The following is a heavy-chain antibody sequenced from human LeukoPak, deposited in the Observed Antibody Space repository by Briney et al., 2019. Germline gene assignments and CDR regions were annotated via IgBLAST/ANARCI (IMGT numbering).Heavy chain of an antibody. CDR1: GGSISSGSYY. Sequence: PSQTLSLTCTVSGGSISSGSYYWSWIRQPAGKGLEWIGRIYTSGSTNYNPSLKSRVTISVDTSKNQFSLKLSSVTAADTAVYYCAKEVWVLWLGETHYGMDVWGKGTTVTVSS. V-gene: IGHV4-61*02. D-gene: IGHD3-10*01. J-gene: IGHJ6*04. CDR3: AKEVWVLWLGETHYGMDV. CDR2: IYTSGST.